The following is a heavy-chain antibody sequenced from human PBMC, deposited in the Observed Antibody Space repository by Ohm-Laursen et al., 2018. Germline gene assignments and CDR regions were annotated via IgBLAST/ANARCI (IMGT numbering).Heavy chain of an antibody. CDR3: ARDEEYRDFYYYGMDV. D-gene: IGHD5-18*01. Sequence: SLRLSCAASGFTFSSYSMNWVCQAPGKGLEWVAVICYDGTNRYYADSVEGRFTISRDKFKNTLDLQMHGLRVEDTAVYYCARDEEYRDFYYYGMDVWGQGTRVIVSS. V-gene: IGHV3-33*08. CDR2: ICYDGTNR. CDR1: GFTFSSYS. J-gene: IGHJ6*02.